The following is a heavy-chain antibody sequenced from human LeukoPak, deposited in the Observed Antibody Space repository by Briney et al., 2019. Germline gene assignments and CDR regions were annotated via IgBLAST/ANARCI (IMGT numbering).Heavy chain of an antibody. Sequence: GGSLRLSCAASGFTFSNYGMHWVRQAPGKGLEWVAFIRYDGSNKYYADSVKGRFTISRDNSKNTPYLQMKSLRAEDTAVYYCAKVPAAIQTIDYWGQGTLVTVSS. CDR1: GFTFSNYG. CDR2: IRYDGSNK. D-gene: IGHD2-2*02. J-gene: IGHJ4*02. CDR3: AKVPAAIQTIDY. V-gene: IGHV3-30*02.